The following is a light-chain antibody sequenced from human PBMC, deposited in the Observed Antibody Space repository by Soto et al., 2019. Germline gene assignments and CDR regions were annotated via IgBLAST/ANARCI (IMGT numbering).Light chain of an antibody. CDR1: QSISSY. V-gene: IGKV1-39*01. Sequence: DIQMTQSPSSLSASVGDRVTITCRASQSISSYLNWYQQKPGKAPKLLIYAASSLQSGVPSRFSGSGSGTDCTLTISSLQPEDFATYYCQQSYSTPHRTFGQGTKVEIK. J-gene: IGKJ1*01. CDR3: QQSYSTPHRT. CDR2: AAS.